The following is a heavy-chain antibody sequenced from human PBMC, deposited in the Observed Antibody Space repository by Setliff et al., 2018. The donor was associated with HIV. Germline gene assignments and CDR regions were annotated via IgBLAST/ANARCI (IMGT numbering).Heavy chain of an antibody. CDR3: ARDPTGGAARFDY. CDR2: IISIFGAT. V-gene: IGHV1-69*13. J-gene: IGHJ4*02. CDR1: GGTFSSFA. D-gene: IGHD6-6*01. Sequence: SVKVSCKASGGTFSSFAISWVRQAPGQGLEWMGGIISIFGATNYAQKFQGRVTITADESTNTAYMELIGLKSEDTAVYYCARDPTGGAARFDYWGQGTLVTVSS.